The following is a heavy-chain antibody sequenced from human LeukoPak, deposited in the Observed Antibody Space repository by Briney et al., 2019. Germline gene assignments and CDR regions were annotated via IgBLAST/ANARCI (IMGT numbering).Heavy chain of an antibody. J-gene: IGHJ4*02. CDR2: IKQDGSEK. CDR1: GFTFSSYW. V-gene: IGHV3-7*01. CDR3: ARSPRYSYGTRHFDY. D-gene: IGHD5-18*01. Sequence: GGSLRLSCAASGFTFSSYWMSWVRQAPGKGLEWVANIKQDGSEKYYVDSVKGRFTISRDDAKNSLYLQMNSLRAEDTAVYYCARSPRYSYGTRHFDYWGQGSLVTVSS.